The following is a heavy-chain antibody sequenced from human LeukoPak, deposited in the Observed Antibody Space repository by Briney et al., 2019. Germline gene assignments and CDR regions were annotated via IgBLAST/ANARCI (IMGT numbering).Heavy chain of an antibody. CDR2: IYYSGST. CDR3: ARPSTSLANPGGHGDY. CDR1: GGSISSSSYY. D-gene: IGHD3-16*01. V-gene: IGHV4-39*01. Sequence: PSETLSLTCTVSGGSISSSSYYWGWIRQPPGKGLEWIGSIYYSGSTYYNPSLKSRVTISVDTSKNQFSLKLSSVTAADTAVYYCARPSTSLANPGGHGDYWGQGTLVTVSS. J-gene: IGHJ4*02.